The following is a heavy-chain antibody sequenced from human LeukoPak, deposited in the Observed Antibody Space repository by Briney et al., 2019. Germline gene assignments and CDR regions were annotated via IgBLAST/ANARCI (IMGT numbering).Heavy chain of an antibody. CDR3: ARVDGVYFPPSVDS. J-gene: IGHJ4*02. V-gene: IGHV4-38-2*01. CDR1: EYSINSGYF. Sequence: SETLSLTCAVSEYSINSGYFWGWIRQSPGRGLEWIGSIFHSGITYYNPSLKSRVTISLDTSKNQFSLKLSSVTAADTAVYYCARVDGVYFPPSVDSWGQGTLVTVSS. CDR2: IFHSGIT. D-gene: IGHD2-8*01.